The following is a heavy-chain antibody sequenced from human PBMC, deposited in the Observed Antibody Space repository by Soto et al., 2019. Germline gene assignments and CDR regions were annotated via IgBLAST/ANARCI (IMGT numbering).Heavy chain of an antibody. CDR1: GFTFSGSA. D-gene: IGHD3-16*01. J-gene: IGHJ4*02. CDR3: TNLGGNGY. CDR2: IRSKANSYAT. V-gene: IGHV3-73*01. Sequence: EVQLVESGGGLVQPGGSLKLSCAASGFTFSGSAMHWVRQASGKGLEWVGRIRSKANSYATAYAASVKGRFTISRDDSKKTAYLQMNSLKTEDTAVYYCTNLGGNGYWGQGTLVTVSS.